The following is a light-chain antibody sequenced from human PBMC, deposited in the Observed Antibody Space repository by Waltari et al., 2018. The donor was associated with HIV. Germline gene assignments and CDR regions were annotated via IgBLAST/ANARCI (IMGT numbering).Light chain of an antibody. J-gene: IGLJ3*02. CDR1: NSNIESNT. CDR3: ATWDDNLRGLL. Sequence: QYVLAQPPSASGTPGQRVAISCSGRNSNIESNTINWYQQFPGAAPRLLIYANSQRPSGVPDRFSASKSGTSASLAITGLQTEDEAHYYCATWDDNLRGLLFGGGTKVTVL. CDR2: ANS. V-gene: IGLV1-44*01.